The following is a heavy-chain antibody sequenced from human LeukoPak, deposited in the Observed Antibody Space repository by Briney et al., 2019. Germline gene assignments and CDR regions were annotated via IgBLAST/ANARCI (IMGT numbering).Heavy chain of an antibody. Sequence: PGRSLRLSCAASGFTFRNYAMHWVRQAPGKGLEWVAHISYDANTQYYPDSVKGRFTISRDNSKNTLYLQMNNMRAEDTAVYYCTKDYSSSLTNWFDPWGQGTLVTVSS. J-gene: IGHJ5*02. CDR2: ISYDANTQ. V-gene: IGHV3-30-3*01. D-gene: IGHD3-22*01. CDR3: TKDYSSSLTNWFDP. CDR1: GFTFRNYA.